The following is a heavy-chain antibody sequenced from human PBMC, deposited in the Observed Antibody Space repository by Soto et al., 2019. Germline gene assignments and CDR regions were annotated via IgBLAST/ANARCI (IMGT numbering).Heavy chain of an antibody. CDR1: GGSISSSSYY. CDR2: TYYSGST. CDR3: ARQFIWSMVRGVTNWFDP. J-gene: IGHJ5*02. Sequence: QLQLQESGPGLVKPSETLSLTCTVSGGSISSSSYYWGWIRQPPGKGLEWIGSTYYSGSTYYNPSLKSRVTISVDTSKNQFSLKLSSVTAADTAVYYCARQFIWSMVRGVTNWFDPWGQGTLVTVSS. V-gene: IGHV4-39*01. D-gene: IGHD3-10*01.